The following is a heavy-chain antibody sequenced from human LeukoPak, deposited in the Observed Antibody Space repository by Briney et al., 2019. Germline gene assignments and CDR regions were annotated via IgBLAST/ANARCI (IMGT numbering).Heavy chain of an antibody. CDR2: IVVGSGNT. CDR3: AADPTYYDILTGYYSFDY. CDR1: GFTFTSST. J-gene: IGHJ4*02. Sequence: SVKVSCKASGFTFTSSTVQWVRQARGQRLEWIGWIVVGSGNTNYAQKFQERVTITRDMSTSTDYMELSSLRSEDTAVYYCAADPTYYDILTGYYSFDYWGQGTLVTVSS. V-gene: IGHV1-58*01. D-gene: IGHD3-9*01.